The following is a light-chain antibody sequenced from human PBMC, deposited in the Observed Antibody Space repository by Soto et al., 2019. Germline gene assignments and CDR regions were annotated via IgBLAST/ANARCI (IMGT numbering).Light chain of an antibody. CDR3: SSFAGSNNLV. CDR2: EVT. Sequence: QSALTQPPSASGSPGQSVTISCTGTSSDVGGYNYVSWYQQYPGKAPKLMIYEVTKRPSGLPDRFSGSKSGNTASLTVSGLQSDDESDYFCSSFAGSNNLVFGGGTKLTVL. CDR1: SSDVGGYNY. V-gene: IGLV2-8*01. J-gene: IGLJ3*02.